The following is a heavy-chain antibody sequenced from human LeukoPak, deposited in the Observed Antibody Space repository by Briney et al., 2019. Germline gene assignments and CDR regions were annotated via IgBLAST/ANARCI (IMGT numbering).Heavy chain of an antibody. CDR2: IYYSGST. D-gene: IGHD5-18*01. CDR1: GGPFSGYY. J-gene: IGHJ3*02. Sequence: PSETLSLTCAVYGGPFSGYYWSWIRQPPGKGLEWIASIYYSGSTYYNPSLKSRVTISVDTSKNQFSLKLSSVTAADTAVYYCAGRGYSYGTDAFDIWGQGTMVTVSS. CDR3: AGRGYSYGTDAFDI. V-gene: IGHV4-34*01.